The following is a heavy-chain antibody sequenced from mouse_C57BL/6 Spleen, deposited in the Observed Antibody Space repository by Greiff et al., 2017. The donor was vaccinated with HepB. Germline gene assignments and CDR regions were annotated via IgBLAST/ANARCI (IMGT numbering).Heavy chain of an antibody. V-gene: IGHV5-6*01. CDR1: GFTFSSYG. CDR2: ISSGGSYT. Sequence: EVQLQESGGDLVKPGGSLKLSCAASGFTFSSYGMSWVRQTPDKRLEWVATISSGGSYTYYPDSVKGRFTISRDNAKNTLYLQMSSLKSEDTAMYYCARHGATVVAKRGDYFDYWGQGTTLTVSS. J-gene: IGHJ2*01. CDR3: ARHGATVVAKRGDYFDY. D-gene: IGHD1-1*01.